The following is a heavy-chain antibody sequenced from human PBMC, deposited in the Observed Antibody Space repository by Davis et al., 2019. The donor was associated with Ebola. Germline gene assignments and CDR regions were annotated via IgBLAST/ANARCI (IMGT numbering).Heavy chain of an antibody. D-gene: IGHD3-22*01. J-gene: IGHJ4*02. Sequence: MPSETLSLTCALSGDSVSSNTAAWNWIRQSPSRGLELLGRTYYRSKWFVDYAVSVKSRMTINSDTSKNQFSLQLSSVTPEDTAVYYCARDPPYDQGYDYWGQGILVTVSS. CDR2: TYYRSKWFV. CDR3: ARDPPYDQGYDY. CDR1: GDSVSSNTAA. V-gene: IGHV6-1*01.